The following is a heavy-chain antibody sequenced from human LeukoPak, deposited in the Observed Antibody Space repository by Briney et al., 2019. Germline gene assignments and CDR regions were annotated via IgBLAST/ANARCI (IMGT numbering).Heavy chain of an antibody. J-gene: IGHJ3*02. V-gene: IGHV3-23*01. Sequence: PGGSLRLSCAASGFTFSGYAMSWVRQAPGKGLEWVSAVCGSGGSTYYADSVKGRFTISRDNSKNTLYLQMNSLRAEDTAVYYCATTIAVAGTILDDAFDIWGQGTMVTVSS. D-gene: IGHD6-19*01. CDR3: ATTIAVAGTILDDAFDI. CDR2: VCGSGGST. CDR1: GFTFSGYA.